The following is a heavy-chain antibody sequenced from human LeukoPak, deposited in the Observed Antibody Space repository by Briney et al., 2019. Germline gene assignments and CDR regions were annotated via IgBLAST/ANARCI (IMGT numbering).Heavy chain of an antibody. V-gene: IGHV3-30*03. CDR3: ARGCSGYDQLPRFDY. D-gene: IGHD5-12*01. CDR1: GFTFSSYG. Sequence: GGSLRLSCAASGFTFSSYGKHWVRQAPGKGLEWVAVISYDGSNKYYADSVKGRFTISRDNSKNTLYLQMNSLRAEETAVYYCARGCSGYDQLPRFDYWGQGTLVTVSS. CDR2: ISYDGSNK. J-gene: IGHJ4*02.